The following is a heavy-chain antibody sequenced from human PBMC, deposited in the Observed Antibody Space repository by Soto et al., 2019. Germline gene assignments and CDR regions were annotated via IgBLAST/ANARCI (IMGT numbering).Heavy chain of an antibody. Sequence: SETLSLTCTVSGGSIGSGGYYWSWIRQHPGKGLEWIGYIYYSGSTYYNPSLKSRVTISVDTSKNQFSLKLSSVTAADTAVYYCARGGSSSRRYYYYYGMDVWGQGTTVTVSS. J-gene: IGHJ6*02. D-gene: IGHD6-13*01. V-gene: IGHV4-31*03. CDR2: IYYSGST. CDR3: ARGGSSSRRYYYYYGMDV. CDR1: GGSIGSGGYY.